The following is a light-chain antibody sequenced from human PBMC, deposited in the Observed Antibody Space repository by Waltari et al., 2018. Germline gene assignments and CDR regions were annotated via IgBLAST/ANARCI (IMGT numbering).Light chain of an antibody. J-gene: IGKJ2*01. CDR1: KGLGNY. V-gene: IGKV1-16*02. CDR3: QQYATDPFT. Sequence: CGGGKGLGNYVVVFQQKPGEAPRSLIYGTSSLRSGFPSKFRCSGSGTEFTLTISSLQPQDSATYYCQQYATDPFTFGQGTKLEIK. CDR2: GTS.